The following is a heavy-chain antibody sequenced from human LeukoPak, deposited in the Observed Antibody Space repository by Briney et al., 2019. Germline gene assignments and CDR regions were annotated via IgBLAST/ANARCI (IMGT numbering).Heavy chain of an antibody. J-gene: IGHJ4*02. CDR2: INLGGSAK. V-gene: IGHV3-7*01. CDR1: GFAFSDYW. CDR3: AAWGLNNY. D-gene: IGHD7-27*01. Sequence: GGSLRLSCSPSGFAFSDYWMNWARQAPGKGPEWVANINLGGSAKLYVDSVRGRCTISRDNAKNSLYLQLNSLRVEDTAVYYCAAWGLNNYWGQGTLVTVSS.